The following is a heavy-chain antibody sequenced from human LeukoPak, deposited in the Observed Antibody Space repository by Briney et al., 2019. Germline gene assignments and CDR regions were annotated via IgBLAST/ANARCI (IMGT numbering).Heavy chain of an antibody. V-gene: IGHV3-7*01. CDR3: ARGRRSRRGYSGYDLPDY. Sequence: GGSLRLSCAASGFTFSSYWMSWVRQATGKGLEWVANIKQNGSEKYYVDSVKGRFTISRDNAKNSLYLQMNSLRAEDTAVYYCARGRRSRRGYSGYDLPDYWGQGTLVTVSS. CDR2: IKQNGSEK. J-gene: IGHJ4*02. CDR1: GFTFSSYW. D-gene: IGHD5-12*01.